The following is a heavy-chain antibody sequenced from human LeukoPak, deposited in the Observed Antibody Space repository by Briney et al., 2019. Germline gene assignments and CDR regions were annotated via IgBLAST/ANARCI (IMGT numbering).Heavy chain of an antibody. CDR1: GYTFTSYY. D-gene: IGHD3-16*01. CDR2: INPSGGST. CDR3: ARDPISVITFGGVNAVGFDY. V-gene: IGHV1-46*01. J-gene: IGHJ4*02. Sequence: ASVKVSCKASGYTFTSYYMHWVRQPPGQGLEWMGIINPSGGSTSHAQKFQGRVTMTRDTSTSTVYMELSSLRSEDTAVYYCARDPISVITFGGVNAVGFDYWGQGTLVTVSS.